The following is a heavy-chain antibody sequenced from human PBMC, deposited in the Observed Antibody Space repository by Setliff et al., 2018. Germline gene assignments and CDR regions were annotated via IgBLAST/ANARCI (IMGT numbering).Heavy chain of an antibody. CDR3: ARVGGLLVATMPFDY. V-gene: IGHV4-38-2*01. CDR2: IFQSGIT. J-gene: IGHJ4*02. CDR1: GFSITNGYY. D-gene: IGHD5-12*01. Sequence: SETLSLTCAVSGFSITNGYYWGWIRQSPGKGLEWIGNIFQSGITFYNPSLKSRVTISLDPSQNQFSLKLRSVTAADTAVYFCARVGGLLVATMPFDYWGPGTLVTVSS.